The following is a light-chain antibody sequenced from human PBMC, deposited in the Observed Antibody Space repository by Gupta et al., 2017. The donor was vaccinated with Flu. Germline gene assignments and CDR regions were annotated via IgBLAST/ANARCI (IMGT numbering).Light chain of an antibody. V-gene: IGLV4-69*01. CDR1: SGHSNYA. CDR2: VNNDGSH. J-gene: IGLJ3*02. Sequence: QLVLTQSPSASASLGASVKLTCTLSSGHSNYAIAWHQQHPQKGPRYMMRVNNDGSHNKGDGVPDRFSGSSSGAARYLTISSLQSEDEADYYCQTWGAGMRVFGGGTKLTVL. CDR3: QTWGAGMRV.